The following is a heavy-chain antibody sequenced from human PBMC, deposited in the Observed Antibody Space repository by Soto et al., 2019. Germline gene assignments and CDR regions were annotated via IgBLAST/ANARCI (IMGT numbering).Heavy chain of an antibody. Sequence: ASVKVSCKASGYTFTGYFMHWVRQAPGQGLEWMGWINPKTGGANYAQKFQGRVTMTRDTSISTAYMDLSRLRSDDTAVYYCARDLRSGYDTHFDYWGQGTLVTVSS. CDR1: GYTFTGYF. CDR2: INPKTGGA. D-gene: IGHD5-12*01. V-gene: IGHV1-2*02. J-gene: IGHJ4*02. CDR3: ARDLRSGYDTHFDY.